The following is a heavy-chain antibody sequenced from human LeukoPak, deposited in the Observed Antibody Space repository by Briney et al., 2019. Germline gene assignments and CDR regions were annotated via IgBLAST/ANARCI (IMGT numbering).Heavy chain of an antibody. J-gene: IGHJ4*02. CDR2: IKQDGSEK. CDR3: ATWGVVVPPATDC. Sequence: PGGSLRLSCAASGFTLSSYWMTWVRQAPGKGLEWVANIKQDGSEKYYVDSVKGRFTISRDNAKNSLYLQMNSLRAEDTAVYYCATWGVVVPPATDCWGQGTLVTVSS. CDR1: GFTLSSYW. V-gene: IGHV3-7*01. D-gene: IGHD2-2*01.